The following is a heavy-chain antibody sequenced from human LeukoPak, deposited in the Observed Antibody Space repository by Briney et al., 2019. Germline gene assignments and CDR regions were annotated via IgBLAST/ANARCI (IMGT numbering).Heavy chain of an antibody. Sequence: GGSLRLSCVASGFTFSSYEMNWVRQAPGKGLEWVSYISYSGGTFYFADSVKGRFTISRDNAKNSLYLQMNSLRAEDTAVYYCARSRSRPLLPPLPKSQYYFDYWGQGTLVTVSS. J-gene: IGHJ4*02. D-gene: IGHD2-21*01. CDR3: ARSRSRPLLPPLPKSQYYFDY. V-gene: IGHV3-48*03. CDR2: ISYSGGTF. CDR1: GFTFSSYE.